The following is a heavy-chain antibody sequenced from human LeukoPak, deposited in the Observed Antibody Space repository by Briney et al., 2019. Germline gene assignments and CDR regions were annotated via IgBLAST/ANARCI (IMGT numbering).Heavy chain of an antibody. CDR1: GFTFSSYA. V-gene: IGHV3-30-3*01. Sequence: PGRSLRLSCAASGFTFSSYAMHWVRQAPGKGLEWVAVISYDGSNKYYADSVKGRFTISRDNSKNTLYLQMNSLRAEDTAVYYCAKGGSIAAAANFDYWGQGTLVTVSS. CDR2: ISYDGSNK. CDR3: AKGGSIAAAANFDY. D-gene: IGHD6-13*01. J-gene: IGHJ4*02.